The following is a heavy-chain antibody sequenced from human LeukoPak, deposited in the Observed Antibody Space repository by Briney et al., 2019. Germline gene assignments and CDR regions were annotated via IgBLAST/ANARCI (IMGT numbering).Heavy chain of an antibody. Sequence: GGSLRLSCAASGFTFDDYAMHWVRQAPGKGLEWVSGISWNSGSIGYADSVKGRFTISRDNAKNSLYLQMNSLRAEDTALYYCAKEREPIVAAGRSLDYWGQGTLVTVSS. J-gene: IGHJ4*02. CDR1: GFTFDDYA. V-gene: IGHV3-9*01. CDR3: AKEREPIVAAGRSLDY. CDR2: ISWNSGSI. D-gene: IGHD6-13*01.